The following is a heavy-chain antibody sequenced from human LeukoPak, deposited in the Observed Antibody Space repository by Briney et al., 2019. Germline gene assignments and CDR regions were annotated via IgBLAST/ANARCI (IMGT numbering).Heavy chain of an antibody. J-gene: IGHJ4*02. Sequence: GESLKTSCKGSGYSFTSYWIGWVRQMPGKGLEWMGIIYPGDSDTRYSPSFQGQVTISADKSISTAYLQWSSLKASDTAMYYCARLSDYYDSSGYSYYFDYWGQGTLVTVSS. CDR3: ARLSDYYDSSGYSYYFDY. CDR1: GYSFTSYW. CDR2: IYPGDSDT. V-gene: IGHV5-51*03. D-gene: IGHD3-22*01.